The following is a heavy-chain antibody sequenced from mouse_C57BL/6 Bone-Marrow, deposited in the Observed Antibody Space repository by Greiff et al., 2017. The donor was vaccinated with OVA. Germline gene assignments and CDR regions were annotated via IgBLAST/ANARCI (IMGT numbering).Heavy chain of an antibody. D-gene: IGHD4-1*01. CDR2: IHPNSGST. Sequence: QVQLQQPGAELVKPGASVKLSCKASGYTFTSYWMHWVKQRPGQGLEWIGMIHPNSGSTNYNEKFKSKATLTVEKSSSTAYMQLSSLTSEDSAVYYCARYWDVFDYWGQGTTLTVSS. J-gene: IGHJ2*01. CDR3: ARYWDVFDY. CDR1: GYTFTSYW. V-gene: IGHV1-64*01.